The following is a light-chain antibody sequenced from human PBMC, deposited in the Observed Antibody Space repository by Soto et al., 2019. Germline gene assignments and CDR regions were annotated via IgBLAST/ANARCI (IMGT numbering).Light chain of an antibody. CDR2: GAS. CDR1: QSVSSSY. V-gene: IGKV3-20*01. Sequence: EIVLTQSPGTLSLSPGERATLSCRASQSVSSSYLAWYQQKPGQAPRLLIYGASSRATGIPDRFSGSGSGTEFTLTISRLEPEDLAVYYCQQYGSEPITFGQGTRLEIK. J-gene: IGKJ5*01. CDR3: QQYGSEPIT.